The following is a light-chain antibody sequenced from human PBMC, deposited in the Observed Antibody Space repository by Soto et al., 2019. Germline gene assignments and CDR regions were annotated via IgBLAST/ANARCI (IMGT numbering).Light chain of an antibody. CDR1: SSDVGGYNY. Sequence: QSALTQPPSASGSPGQSVTISCTGTSSDVGGYNYVSWYQQHPGNAPQLMISEVSKRPSGVPDRFSGSKSGNTASLTVSGLQAEDEADYYCSSYTSSSTLVFGGGTKLTVL. J-gene: IGLJ3*02. CDR3: SSYTSSSTLV. V-gene: IGLV2-8*01. CDR2: EVS.